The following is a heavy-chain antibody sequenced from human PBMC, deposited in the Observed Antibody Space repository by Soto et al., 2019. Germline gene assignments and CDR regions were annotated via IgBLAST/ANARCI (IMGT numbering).Heavy chain of an antibody. CDR2: ISWNSGSI. D-gene: IGHD3-10*01. V-gene: IGHV3-9*01. CDR1: GFTFDDYA. J-gene: IGHJ6*03. Sequence: EVQLVESGGGLVQPGRSLRLSCAASGFTFDDYAMHWVRQAPGKGLEWVSGISWNSGSIGYADSVKGRFTISRDNAKNSLYLQMNSLRAEDTALYYCAKGGGLWFGELLEYYYMDVWGKGTTVTVSS. CDR3: AKGGGLWFGELLEYYYMDV.